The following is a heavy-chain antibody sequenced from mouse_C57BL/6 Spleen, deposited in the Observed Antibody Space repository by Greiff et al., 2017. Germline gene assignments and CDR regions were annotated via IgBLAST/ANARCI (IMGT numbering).Heavy chain of an antibody. D-gene: IGHD1-1*01. CDR3: ARGDYYGSSDVFYYYAMDY. Sequence: EVQLVESGGGLVKPGGSLKLSCAASGFTFSDYGMHWVRQAPEKGLEWVAYISSGSSTIYYADTVKGRFTISRDNAKNTLFLQITSLRSEDTAMYYCARGDYYGSSDVFYYYAMDYWGQGTSVTVSS. V-gene: IGHV5-17*01. CDR1: GFTFSDYG. J-gene: IGHJ4*01. CDR2: ISSGSSTI.